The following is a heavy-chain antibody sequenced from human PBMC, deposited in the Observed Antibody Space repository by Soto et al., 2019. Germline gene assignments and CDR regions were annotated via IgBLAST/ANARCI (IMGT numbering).Heavy chain of an antibody. CDR3: AKYLLEALAGYFSDY. CDR1: GFTFTSYG. V-gene: IGHV3-23*01. Sequence: PGGSLRLSCAASGFTFTSYGMSWVRQAPGKGLEWVSAISGSGGSTYYADSVKGRFTISRDNSKNTLYLEMNSLRAEDTAVYHCAKYLLEALAGYFSDYWGQGTLVTVSS. D-gene: IGHD3-9*01. CDR2: ISGSGGST. J-gene: IGHJ4*02.